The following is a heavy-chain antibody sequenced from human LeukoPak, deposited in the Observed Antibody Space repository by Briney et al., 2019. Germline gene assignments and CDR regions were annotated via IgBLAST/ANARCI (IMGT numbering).Heavy chain of an antibody. Sequence: GASVKVSCKASGYTFTSYDINWVRQATGQGLEWMGWMNPNSGNTGYAQKFQGRVTMTRNTSISTAYMELRSLRSDDTAVYYCARSGYSYGYDWAYWGQGTLVTVSS. J-gene: IGHJ4*02. CDR3: ARSGYSYGYDWAY. D-gene: IGHD5-18*01. CDR1: GYTFTSYD. CDR2: MNPNSGNT. V-gene: IGHV1-8*01.